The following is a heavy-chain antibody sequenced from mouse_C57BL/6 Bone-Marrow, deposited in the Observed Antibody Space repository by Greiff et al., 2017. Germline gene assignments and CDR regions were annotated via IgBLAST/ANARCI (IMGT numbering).Heavy chain of an antibody. CDR2: INPNNGGT. V-gene: IGHV1-18*01. CDR1: GYTFTDYN. CDR3: ARAGDLDPGFAY. J-gene: IGHJ3*01. Sequence: DVQLQESGPELVKPGASVKIPCKASGYTFTDYNMDWVKQSHGKSLEWIGDINPNNGGTIYNQKFKGKATLTVDKSSSTAYMELRSLTSEDTAVYYCARAGDLDPGFAYWGQGTLVTVSA.